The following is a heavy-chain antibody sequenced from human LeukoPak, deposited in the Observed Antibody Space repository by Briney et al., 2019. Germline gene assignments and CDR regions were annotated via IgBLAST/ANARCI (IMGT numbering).Heavy chain of an antibody. J-gene: IGHJ4*02. CDR3: ARDRSYCSGGSCSYYLDY. CDR1: GYSISSGYY. Sequence: SETLSLTCTVSGYSISSGYYWGWIRQPPGKGLEWIGSIYHSGSTYYNPSLKGRVTISVDTSKNQFSLKLSSVTAADTAVYYCARDRSYCSGGSCSYYLDYWGQGTLVTDSS. V-gene: IGHV4-38-2*02. CDR2: IYHSGST. D-gene: IGHD2-15*01.